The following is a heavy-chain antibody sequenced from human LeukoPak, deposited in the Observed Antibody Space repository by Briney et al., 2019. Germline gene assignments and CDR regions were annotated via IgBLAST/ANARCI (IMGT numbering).Heavy chain of an antibody. CDR1: GFTFSSYA. D-gene: IGHD3-9*01. CDR3: ARDKEDYDILTGPVDY. V-gene: IGHV3-23*01. Sequence: GGSLRLSCAASGFTFSSYAMSWVRQAPGKGLEWVSAISGFSEATYYADSVKGRFAISRDNSKNTVYLQMNSLRAEDTAVYYCARDKEDYDILTGPVDYWGQGTLVTVSS. J-gene: IGHJ4*02. CDR2: ISGFSEAT.